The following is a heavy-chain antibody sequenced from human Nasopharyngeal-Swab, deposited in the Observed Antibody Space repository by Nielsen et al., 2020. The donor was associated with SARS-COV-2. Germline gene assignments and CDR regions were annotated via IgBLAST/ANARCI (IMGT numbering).Heavy chain of an antibody. J-gene: IGHJ5*02. CDR2: IFSNDEK. D-gene: IGHD6-19*01. V-gene: IGHV2-26*01. Sequence: WIRQPPGKALEWLAHIFSNDEKSYSTSLKSRLTTSKDTSKSQVVLTMTNMDPVDTATYYCARTWAVAGGFDPWGQGTLVTVSS. CDR3: ARTWAVAGGFDP.